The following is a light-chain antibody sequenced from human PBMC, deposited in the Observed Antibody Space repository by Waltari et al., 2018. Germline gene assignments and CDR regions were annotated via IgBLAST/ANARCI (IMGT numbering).Light chain of an antibody. CDR3: QQRNTWPPYT. J-gene: IGKJ2*01. V-gene: IGKV3-11*01. Sequence: DIVLTQSPVTLSLSPGERATLFCGASQNVDTYLPWYQQKPGQAPRLLIYNSSHRASGVPARFSGGGSGTDFTLTISSVEPEDIAIYYCQQRNTWPPYTFGQGTKLELK. CDR1: QNVDTY. CDR2: NSS.